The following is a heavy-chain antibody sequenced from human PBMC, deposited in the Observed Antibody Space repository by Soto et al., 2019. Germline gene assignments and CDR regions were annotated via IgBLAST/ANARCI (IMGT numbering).Heavy chain of an antibody. CDR2: INPGTGIP. V-gene: IGHV1-3*01. J-gene: IGHJ4*02. D-gene: IGHD2-2*01. CDR1: GYTFTSYV. Sequence: ASVKVSCKASGYTFTSYVIHWVRQAPGQRLEWMGWINPGTGIPKYSQKFQDRVTFTTDTSANTAYMELSSLRSEDTAVYYCARVLQRYEMPVGYWGQGTLVTVSS. CDR3: ARVLQRYEMPVGY.